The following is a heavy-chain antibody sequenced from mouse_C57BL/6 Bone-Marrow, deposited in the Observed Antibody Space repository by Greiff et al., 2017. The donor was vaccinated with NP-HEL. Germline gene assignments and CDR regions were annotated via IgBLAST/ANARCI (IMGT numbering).Heavy chain of an antibody. V-gene: IGHV1-59*01. CDR3: ARFGYYGSSCDFDY. J-gene: IGHJ2*01. CDR2: IDPSDSYT. CDR1: GYTFTSYW. Sequence: QVQLQQPGAELVRPGTSVKLSCKASGYTFTSYWMHWVKQRPGQGLEWIGVIDPSDSYTNYNQKFKGKATLTVDTSSSTAYMQLSSLTSEDSAVYYCARFGYYGSSCDFDYWGQGTTLTVSS. D-gene: IGHD1-1*01.